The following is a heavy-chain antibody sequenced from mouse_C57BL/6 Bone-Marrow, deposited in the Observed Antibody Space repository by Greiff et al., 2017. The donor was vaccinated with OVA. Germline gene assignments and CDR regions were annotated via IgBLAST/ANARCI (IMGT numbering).Heavy chain of an antibody. J-gene: IGHJ1*03. D-gene: IGHD1-1*01. CDR2: IRSKSNNYAT. CDR1: GFSFNTYA. Sequence: EVQRVESGGGLVQPKGSLKLSCAASGFSFNTYAMNWVRQAPGKGLEWVARIRSKSNNYATYYADSVKDRFTISRDDSESMLYLQMNNLKTEDTGMYYCVGDGDYGSSPSYWYFDVWGTGTTVTVSS. CDR3: VGDGDYGSSPSYWYFDV. V-gene: IGHV10-1*01.